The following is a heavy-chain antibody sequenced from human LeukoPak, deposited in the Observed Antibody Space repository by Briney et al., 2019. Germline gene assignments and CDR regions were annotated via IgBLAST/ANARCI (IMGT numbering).Heavy chain of an antibody. Sequence: GESLKISCKGSGYSFTSYWIGWVRQMPGKGLEWMGIIYPGDSDTRYSPSFQGQVTISADKSISTAYLQWSSLKASDTAMYYCATQSRAAAGPQFFDYWGQGTLVTVSS. D-gene: IGHD6-13*01. J-gene: IGHJ4*02. V-gene: IGHV5-51*01. CDR2: IYPGDSDT. CDR3: ATQSRAAAGPQFFDY. CDR1: GYSFTSYW.